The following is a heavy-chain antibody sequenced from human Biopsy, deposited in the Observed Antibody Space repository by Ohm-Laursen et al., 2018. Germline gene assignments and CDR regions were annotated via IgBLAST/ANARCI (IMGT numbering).Heavy chain of an antibody. CDR2: ITSRTSST. CDR1: GFTFNVYS. D-gene: IGHD3-10*01. J-gene: IGHJ6*02. CDR3: ARWYGDLFYYYNGMDV. V-gene: IGHV3-21*01. Sequence: SLRLSCAASGFTFNVYSIVWVRQAPGKGLEWVSSITSRTSSTYYADSVKGRVTISRDNANNSVSLQMNNRRVDDTAVYYCARWYGDLFYYYNGMDVWGQGTTVTVSS.